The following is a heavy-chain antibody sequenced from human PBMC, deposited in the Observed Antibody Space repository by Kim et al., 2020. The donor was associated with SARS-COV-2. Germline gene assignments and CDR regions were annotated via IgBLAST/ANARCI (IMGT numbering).Heavy chain of an antibody. Sequence: GGSRRLSCAASGFTFINYAMNWVRQVPGKGLEWVSSTSGGSGGTTYTDSVKGRFTISRDNTRSTLYLQMNSLRAEDTAIYYCAIDGDYDAGRSYPDY. CDR3: AIDGDYDAGRSYPDY. CDR2: TSGGSGGT. CDR1: GFTFINYA. D-gene: IGHD3-16*01. J-gene: IGHJ4*01. V-gene: IGHV3-23*01.